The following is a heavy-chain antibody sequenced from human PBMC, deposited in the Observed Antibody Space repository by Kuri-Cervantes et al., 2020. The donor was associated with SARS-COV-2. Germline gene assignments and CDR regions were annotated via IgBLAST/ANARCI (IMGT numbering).Heavy chain of an antibody. D-gene: IGHD3-10*01. Sequence: ALVKVSCKASGYTLTGYYMHWARQAPGQGLECMGWINPNSGGTNYAQKVQGRVTMTRDTSISTAYMELSRLRSDDTAVYYCARGSIFSDTGGWYFDYWGQGTLITVSS. CDR3: ARGSIFSDTGGWYFDY. CDR2: INPNSGGT. J-gene: IGHJ4*02. V-gene: IGHV1-2*02. CDR1: GYTLTGYY.